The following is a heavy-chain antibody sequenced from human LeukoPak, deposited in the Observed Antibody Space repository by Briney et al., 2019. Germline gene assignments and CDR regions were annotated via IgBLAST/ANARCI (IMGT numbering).Heavy chain of an antibody. Sequence: QPGGSLRLSCAASGFTFSSYWMSWVRQAPGKGLEWVANIKQDGSEKYYVDSVEGRFTISRDNAKNSLYLQMNSLRAEDTAVYYCARVGSGSYWGYFDYWGQGTLVTVSS. CDR3: ARVGSGSYWGYFDY. D-gene: IGHD3-10*01. J-gene: IGHJ4*02. CDR1: GFTFSSYW. CDR2: IKQDGSEK. V-gene: IGHV3-7*01.